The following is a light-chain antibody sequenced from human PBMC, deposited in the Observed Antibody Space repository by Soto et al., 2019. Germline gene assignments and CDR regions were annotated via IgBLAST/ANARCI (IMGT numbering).Light chain of an antibody. CDR2: EDK. CDR1: GGSVAGNF. J-gene: IGLJ2*01. CDR3: PSYDGSNQV. Sequence: NFMLTQPQSVSESPGRTVTISCTRSGGSVAGNFVQWYQQRPGSAPTTVIYEDKLRHSGVPDRFSGAIDSSSNSAYLTISGLKTEDEAVYYCPSYDGSNQVFGGGTKLTVL. V-gene: IGLV6-57*04.